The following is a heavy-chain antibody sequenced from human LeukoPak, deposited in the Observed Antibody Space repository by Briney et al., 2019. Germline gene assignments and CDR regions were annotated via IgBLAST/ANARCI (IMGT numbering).Heavy chain of an antibody. CDR1: GYTFTSYG. D-gene: IGHD4-17*01. J-gene: IGHJ4*02. CDR2: ISAYNGNT. Sequence: ASVKVSCKASGYTFTSYGISWVRQAPGQGLEWMGWISAYNGNTNYAQKLQGRVTVTTDTSTSTAYMELRSLRSDDTAVYYCAREATVTVDFDYWGQGTLVTVSS. V-gene: IGHV1-18*01. CDR3: AREATVTVDFDY.